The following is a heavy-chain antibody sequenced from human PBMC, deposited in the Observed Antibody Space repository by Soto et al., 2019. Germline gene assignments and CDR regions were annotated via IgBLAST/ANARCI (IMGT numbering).Heavy chain of an antibody. CDR3: AKDGPLEYQLLYLYFLFAFDI. CDR1: GFTFSSYG. CDR2: ISYDGSNK. D-gene: IGHD2-2*02. V-gene: IGHV3-30*18. J-gene: IGHJ3*02. Sequence: HPGGSLRLSCAASGFTFSSYGMHWVRQAPGKGLEWVAVISYDGSNKYYADSVKGRFTVSRDNSKNTLYLQMNSLRAEDTAVYYCAKDGPLEYQLLYLYFLFAFDIWGQGTMVTVSS.